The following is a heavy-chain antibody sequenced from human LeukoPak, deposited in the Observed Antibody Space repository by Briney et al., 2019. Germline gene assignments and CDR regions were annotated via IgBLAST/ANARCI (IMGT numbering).Heavy chain of an antibody. Sequence: AASVKVSCKASGYTFTSYGISWVRQAPGQGLEWMGWISAYNGNTNYAQKLQGRVTMTTDTSTSTAYMERRSLRSDDTAVYYCARVIEAYYYDSSGPDWFDPWGQGTLVTVSS. CDR3: ARVIEAYYYDSSGPDWFDP. J-gene: IGHJ5*02. V-gene: IGHV1-18*01. D-gene: IGHD3-22*01. CDR1: GYTFTSYG. CDR2: ISAYNGNT.